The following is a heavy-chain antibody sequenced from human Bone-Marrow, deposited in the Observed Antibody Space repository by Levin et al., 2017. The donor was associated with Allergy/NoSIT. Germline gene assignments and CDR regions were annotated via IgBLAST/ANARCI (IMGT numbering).Heavy chain of an antibody. J-gene: IGHJ4*02. D-gene: IGHD3-22*01. CDR3: AIAAIYYDSSGYYESPFDY. V-gene: IGHV5-51*01. Sequence: GESLKISCKGSGYSFTSYWIGWVRQMPGKGLEWVGIIYPSDSHTRYSPSFQGQVTISADKSISTAYLQWSSLKASDTAMYYCAIAAIYYDSSGYYESPFDYWGPGTLVTVSS. CDR2: IYPSDSHT. CDR1: GYSFTSYW.